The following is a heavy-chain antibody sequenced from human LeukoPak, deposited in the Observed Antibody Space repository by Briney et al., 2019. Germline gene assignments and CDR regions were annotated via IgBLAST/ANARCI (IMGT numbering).Heavy chain of an antibody. CDR3: ATGVGDYDYYYHMDV. D-gene: IGHD2-21*02. J-gene: IGHJ6*03. CDR1: GGTFSSYP. Sequence: SVKVSCKASGGTFSSYPLSWGRQAPGQGLEWMGGIIPIYTGPDYAQRFQGGLTITTDESATTAYMELSSLTSEDTAVYYCATGVGDYDYYYHMDVWGRGTTVTVSS. CDR2: IIPIYTGP. V-gene: IGHV1-69*05.